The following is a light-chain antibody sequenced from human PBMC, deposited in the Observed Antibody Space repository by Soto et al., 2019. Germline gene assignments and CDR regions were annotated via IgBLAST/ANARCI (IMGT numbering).Light chain of an antibody. J-gene: IGKJ2*01. V-gene: IGKV3-20*01. CDR1: QSVSSSY. CDR2: GAS. Sequence: EIVLTQSPGTLSLSPGERATLSCRASQSVSSSYLAWYQQKPGQAPRLLIYGASSRATGIPDRFSGSGSGTDFNLTISRLEPEDFAVYYCQQYDRTFGQGTKLEIK. CDR3: QQYDRT.